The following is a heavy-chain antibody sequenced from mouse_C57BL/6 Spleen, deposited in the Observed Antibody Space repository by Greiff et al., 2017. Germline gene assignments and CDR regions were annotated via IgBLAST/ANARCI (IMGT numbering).Heavy chain of an antibody. V-gene: IGHV1-81*01. Sequence: VQLQQSGAELARPGASVKLSCKASGYTFTSYGISWVKQRTGQGLEWIGEIYPRSGNTYYNEKFKGKATLTADKSSSTAYMELRSLTSEDSAVYFCATRTTVVATRGYFDYWGQGTTLTVSS. CDR2: IYPRSGNT. J-gene: IGHJ2*01. D-gene: IGHD1-1*01. CDR1: GYTFTSYG. CDR3: ATRTTVVATRGYFDY.